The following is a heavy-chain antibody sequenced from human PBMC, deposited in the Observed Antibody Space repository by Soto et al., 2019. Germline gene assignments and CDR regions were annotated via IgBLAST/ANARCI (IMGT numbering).Heavy chain of an antibody. V-gene: IGHV3-7*03. J-gene: IGHJ2*01. CDR2: IKQDGSEK. CDR3: ERVHDWDERYFDL. Sequence: GGSLRLSCAASGFTFSSYWMSWVRQAPGKGLEWVANIKQDGSEKYYVDSVKGRFTISRDNAKNSLYLQMNSLRAEDTAVYYCERVHDWDERYFDLWGRGTLVTVSS. CDR1: GFTFSSYW. D-gene: IGHD3-9*01.